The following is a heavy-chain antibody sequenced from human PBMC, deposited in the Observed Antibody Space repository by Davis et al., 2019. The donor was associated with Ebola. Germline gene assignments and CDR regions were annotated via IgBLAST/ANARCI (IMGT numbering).Heavy chain of an antibody. V-gene: IGHV4-59*13. CDR1: GGSISNYY. J-gene: IGHJ4*02. CDR2: IYHSGST. CDR3: ARYWSGYSYGFFDY. D-gene: IGHD5-18*01. Sequence: SETLSLTCNVSGGSISNYYWSWIRQPPGKELEWIGSIYHSGSTNYRPSLKSRVTISTDTSKNQFSLKLNSVTAADTAVYYCARYWSGYSYGFFDYWGQGTLVTVSS.